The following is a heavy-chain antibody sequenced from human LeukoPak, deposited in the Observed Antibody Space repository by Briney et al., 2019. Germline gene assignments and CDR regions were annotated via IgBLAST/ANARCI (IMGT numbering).Heavy chain of an antibody. J-gene: IGHJ6*03. CDR1: GGAFSSYA. CDR2: IIPIFGTA. Sequence: SVKVSCKASGGAFSSYAISWVRQAPGQGLEWMGWIIPIFGTANYAQKFQGRVTITTDESPSTAYMELSSLRSEDTAVYYCARGCRSDQPAPRHSYYYYMDVWGKGTTVSVFS. V-gene: IGHV1-69*05. CDR3: ARGCRSDQPAPRHSYYYYMDV. D-gene: IGHD2-2*01.